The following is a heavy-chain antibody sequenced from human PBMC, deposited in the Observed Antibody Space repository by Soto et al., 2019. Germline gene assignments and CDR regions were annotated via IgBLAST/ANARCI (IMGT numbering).Heavy chain of an antibody. Sequence: QVQLQESGPGLVKPSQTLSLTCTVSGGSISSGGYYWSWIRQHPGKGLEWIGYIYYSGSTYYNPSRKSRVTISVDTSKNQFSLKLSSVTAADTAVYYCARVCGGDFHYGMDVWGQGTTVTVSS. V-gene: IGHV4-31*03. D-gene: IGHD2-21*02. CDR3: ARVCGGDFHYGMDV. CDR1: GGSISSGGYY. CDR2: IYYSGST. J-gene: IGHJ6*02.